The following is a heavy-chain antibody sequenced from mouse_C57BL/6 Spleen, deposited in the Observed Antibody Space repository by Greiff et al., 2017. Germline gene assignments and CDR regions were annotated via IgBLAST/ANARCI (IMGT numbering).Heavy chain of an antibody. Sequence: VKLMESGPGLVAPSQSLSITCTVSGFSLTSYGVHWVRQPPGKGLEWLVVIWSDGSTTYNSALKSRLSISKDNSKSQVFLKMNSLQTDDTAMYYCARHYYYGSSYDWYFDVWGTGTTVTVSS. CDR2: IWSDGST. CDR3: ARHYYYGSSYDWYFDV. V-gene: IGHV2-6-1*01. CDR1: GFSLTSYG. J-gene: IGHJ1*03. D-gene: IGHD1-1*01.